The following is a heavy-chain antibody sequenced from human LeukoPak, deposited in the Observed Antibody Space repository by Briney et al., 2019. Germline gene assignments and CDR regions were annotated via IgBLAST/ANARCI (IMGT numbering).Heavy chain of an antibody. V-gene: IGHV3-11*04. CDR2: ISSSGSNI. Sequence: GGSLRLSCAASGFTFSDYYMTSIRQAPGKGLEWVSYISSSGSNIYYADSVKGRFTISRDNAKNSLYMQMNSLRAADTAVYYCASGYSYKFMDVWGKGTTVTVSS. J-gene: IGHJ6*03. CDR3: ASGYSYKFMDV. CDR1: GFTFSDYY. D-gene: IGHD5-18*01.